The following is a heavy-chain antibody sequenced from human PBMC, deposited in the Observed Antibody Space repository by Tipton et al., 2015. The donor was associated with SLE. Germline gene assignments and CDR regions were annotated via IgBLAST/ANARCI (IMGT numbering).Heavy chain of an antibody. Sequence: TLSLTCTVSGGSISSHYWSWIRQPPGKGLEWIGYIYYSGSTKYNPSLKSRVTISVDTSKNQFSLKLNSVTAADTALYYCAKLPIDTSPFDYWGQGTLVTVSS. CDR2: IYYSGST. CDR1: GGSISSHY. CDR3: AKLPIDTSPFDY. J-gene: IGHJ4*02. V-gene: IGHV4-59*11. D-gene: IGHD5-18*01.